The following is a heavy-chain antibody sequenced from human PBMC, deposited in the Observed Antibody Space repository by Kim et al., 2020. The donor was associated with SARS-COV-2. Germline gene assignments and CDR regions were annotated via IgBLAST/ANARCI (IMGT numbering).Heavy chain of an antibody. CDR1: GGSFSGYY. D-gene: IGHD3-10*01. V-gene: IGHV4-34*01. Sequence: SETLSLTCAVYGGSFSGYYWSWIRQPPGKGLEWIGEINHSGSTNYNPSLKSRVTISVDTSKNQFSLKLSSVTAADTAVYYCARGQYYYGSGNLMDVWGQGTTVTVSS. CDR3: ARGQYYYGSGNLMDV. J-gene: IGHJ6*02. CDR2: INHSGST.